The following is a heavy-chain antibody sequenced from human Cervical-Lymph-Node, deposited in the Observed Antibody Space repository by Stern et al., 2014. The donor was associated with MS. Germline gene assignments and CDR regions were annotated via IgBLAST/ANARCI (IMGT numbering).Heavy chain of an antibody. J-gene: IGHJ4*02. CDR1: GDSISSGGLY. CDR2: IHDSGST. CDR3: ARRGAAATQNPFDY. D-gene: IGHD2-15*01. Sequence: QLPLQESGPGLVKPSQTLSLTCIVSGDSISSGGLYWNWIRQHPGQGLEWIGSIHDSGSTYYNPSLKSRITISVDTSKNQFSLKLTSVTAADTAVYYCARRGAAATQNPFDYWGQGTLVTVSS. V-gene: IGHV4-31*03.